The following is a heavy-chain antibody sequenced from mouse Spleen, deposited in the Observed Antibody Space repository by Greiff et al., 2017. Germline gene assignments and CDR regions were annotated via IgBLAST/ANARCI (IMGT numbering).Heavy chain of an antibody. Sequence: EVKLMESGGGLVKPGGSLKLSCAASGFTFSSYTMSWVRQTPEKRLEWVATISGGGGNTYYPDSVKGRFTISRDNAKNTLYLQMSSLRSEDTALYYCARGDYWSSSPYYAMDYWGQGTSVTVSS. CDR3: ARGDYWSSSPYYAMDY. CDR2: ISGGGGNT. D-gene: IGHD1-1*01. CDR1: GFTFSSYT. J-gene: IGHJ4*01. V-gene: IGHV5-9*01.